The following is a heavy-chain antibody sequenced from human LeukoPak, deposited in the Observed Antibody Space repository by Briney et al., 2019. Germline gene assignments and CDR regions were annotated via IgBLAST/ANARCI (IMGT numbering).Heavy chain of an antibody. CDR1: GYTFTGYY. CDR3: ARSSTVVTPVDH. CDR2: INPNSGGT. Sequence: ASVKASCKASGYTFTGYYMHWVRQAPGQGLEWMGWINPNSGGTNYAQKFQGRVTMTRDTSISTAYMELSRLRSDDTAVYYCARSSTVVTPVDHWGQGTLVTVSS. D-gene: IGHD4-23*01. V-gene: IGHV1-2*02. J-gene: IGHJ4*02.